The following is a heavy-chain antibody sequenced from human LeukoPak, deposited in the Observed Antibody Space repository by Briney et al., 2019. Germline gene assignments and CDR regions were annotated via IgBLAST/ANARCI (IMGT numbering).Heavy chain of an antibody. CDR1: GYSISSGYY. J-gene: IGHJ4*02. CDR3: AGGGSLGDGYNLPY. D-gene: IGHD5-24*01. V-gene: IGHV4-38-2*02. CDR2: IYHSGST. Sequence: PSETLSLTCTVSGYSISSGYYWGWIRQPPGKGLEWIGSIYHSGSTYYNPSLKSRVTISVDTSKNQFSLKLSSVTAADTAVYYCAGGGSLGDGYNLPYWGQGTLVPSPQ.